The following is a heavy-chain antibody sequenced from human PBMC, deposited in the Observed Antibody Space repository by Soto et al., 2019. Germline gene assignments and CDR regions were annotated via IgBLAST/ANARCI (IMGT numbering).Heavy chain of an antibody. CDR2: INHSGST. CDR3: ERGLDIDY. Sequence: PSDTLSLTCAGYGGSFSGYYWSWIRQPPGKGLEWIGEINHSGSTNYNPSLKSRVTISVDTSKNQFSLKLSSVTAADTAAYYCERGLDIDYWGQGTLVTVS. V-gene: IGHV4-34*01. CDR1: GGSFSGYY. D-gene: IGHD3-22*01. J-gene: IGHJ4*02.